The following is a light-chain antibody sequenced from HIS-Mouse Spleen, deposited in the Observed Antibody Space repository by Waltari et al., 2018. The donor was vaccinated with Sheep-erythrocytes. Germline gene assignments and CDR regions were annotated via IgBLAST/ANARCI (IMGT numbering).Light chain of an antibody. V-gene: IGKV1-39*01. CDR2: AAS. CDR3: QQSYSTPPLT. J-gene: IGKJ4*01. Sequence: DIQMTQSPSSLSASVGDRVTITCRASQSISSYLNWYQQKPGKAPKILIYAASSLQSGVPSRFSGSGSGTDFTLTISSLQPEDFATYYCQQSYSTPPLTFGGGTTVEIK. CDR1: QSISSY.